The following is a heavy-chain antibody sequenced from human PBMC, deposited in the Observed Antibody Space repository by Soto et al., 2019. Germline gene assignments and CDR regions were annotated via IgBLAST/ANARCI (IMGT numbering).Heavy chain of an antibody. Sequence: SETLSLTCGVYGGSFSGFWWTWIRQPPGKGLEWIGEINHSGSTSYNPSLKSRVTISVDTSENQFSLNLSSVTAADTAVYYCARGPHYQWGFDPWGQGTLVTVSS. CDR3: ARGPHYQWGFDP. V-gene: IGHV4-34*01. CDR2: INHSGST. D-gene: IGHD2-8*01. J-gene: IGHJ5*02. CDR1: GGSFSGFW.